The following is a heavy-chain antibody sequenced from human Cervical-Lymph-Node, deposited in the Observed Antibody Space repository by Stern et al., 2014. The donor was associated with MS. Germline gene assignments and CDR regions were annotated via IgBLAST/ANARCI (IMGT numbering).Heavy chain of an antibody. CDR2: ISGSGGST. CDR1: GFTFSNYA. V-gene: IGHV3-23*04. J-gene: IGHJ4*02. D-gene: IGHD1-26*01. CDR3: ARDRSYIGGLFFDH. Sequence: EVHLVESGGGLVQPGKSLRLSCVDSGFTFSNYAINWVRQAPGKGLEWVSGISGSGGSTNYADSVKGRFTISRDNSKSTLFLQMNSLRAEDTAIYYCARDRSYIGGLFFDHWGQGTLVTVSS.